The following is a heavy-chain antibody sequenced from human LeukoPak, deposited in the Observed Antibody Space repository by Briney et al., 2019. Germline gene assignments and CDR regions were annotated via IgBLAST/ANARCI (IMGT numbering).Heavy chain of an antibody. Sequence: GASVNVSCRASGYTFSDYYMHWVRQAPGQGLEWMGWVNPYSGGTTYPQHFQGRVTMTRDTSISTAYMEISNLSSDDTAMYYCARHNWDLRAIDSWGQGTLVTVSS. CDR1: GYTFSDYY. J-gene: IGHJ4*02. D-gene: IGHD1-1*01. V-gene: IGHV1-2*02. CDR3: ARHNWDLRAIDS. CDR2: VNPYSGGT.